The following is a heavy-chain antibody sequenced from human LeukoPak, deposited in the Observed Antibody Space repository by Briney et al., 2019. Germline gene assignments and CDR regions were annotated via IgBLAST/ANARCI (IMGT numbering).Heavy chain of an antibody. CDR2: ISSSSSYI. CDR1: GFTFSSYS. CDR3: ARQDYGGSSYYFDY. Sequence: MSGGSLRLSCAASGFTFSSYSMNWVRQAPGKGLEWVSSISSSSSYIYYADSVKGRFTISRDNAKNSLYLQMNSLRAEDTAVYYCARQDYGGSSYYFDYWGQGTLVTVSS. V-gene: IGHV3-21*01. J-gene: IGHJ4*02. D-gene: IGHD4-23*01.